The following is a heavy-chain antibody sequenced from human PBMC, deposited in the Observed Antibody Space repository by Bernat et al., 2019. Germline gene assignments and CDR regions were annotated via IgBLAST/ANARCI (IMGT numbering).Heavy chain of an antibody. CDR3: AAGTS. Sequence: EVQLVESGGGLVKPGESLRLSCAASGLSVSNAWMCWVRKAPGKGLEWVSRIKSKSEGGTADYTAPVKGRFTISRDDSKNTLHLQMNSLNTEDTAVYYCAAGTSWGQGIRVTISS. D-gene: IGHD1-14*01. CDR2: IKSKSEGGTA. V-gene: IGHV3-15*01. J-gene: IGHJ4*02. CDR1: GLSVSNAW.